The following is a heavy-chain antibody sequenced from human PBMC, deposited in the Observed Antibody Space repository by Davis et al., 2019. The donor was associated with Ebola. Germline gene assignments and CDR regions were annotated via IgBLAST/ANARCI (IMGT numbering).Heavy chain of an antibody. CDR1: GYSFTSYW. J-gene: IGHJ5*02. CDR3: ARDSSGWYWSWFDP. CDR2: IYPGDSDT. D-gene: IGHD6-19*01. Sequence: GESLKISCKRSGYSFTSYWIGWVRQLPWKGLVWMGIIYPGDSDTRYSPSFQVQVTISADKSISTAYLQWSSLKASDTAMDYCARDSSGWYWSWFDPWGQGTLVTVSS. V-gene: IGHV5-51*01.